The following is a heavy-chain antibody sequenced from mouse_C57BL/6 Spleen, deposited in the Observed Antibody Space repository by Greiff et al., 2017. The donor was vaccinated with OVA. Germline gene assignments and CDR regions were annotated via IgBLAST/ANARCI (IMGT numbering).Heavy chain of an antibody. D-gene: IGHD1-1*02. CDR2: ILPGSGST. CDR3: AKRGGYYVMDY. V-gene: IGHV1-9*01. CDR1: GYTFTGYW. J-gene: IGHJ4*01. Sequence: QVQLQQSGAELMKPGASVKLSCKATGYTFTGYWIEWVKQRPGHGLEWIGEILPGSGSTNYNEKFKGKATFTADTTTNTAYMQLSSQTTEDSAINYCAKRGGYYVMDYWGQGTSVTVSS.